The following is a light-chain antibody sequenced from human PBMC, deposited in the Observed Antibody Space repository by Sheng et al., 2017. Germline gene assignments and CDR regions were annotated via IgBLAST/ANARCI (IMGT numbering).Light chain of an antibody. CDR1: QSISSSY. V-gene: IGKV3-20*01. J-gene: IGKJ2*03. CDR2: GAS. CDR3: QQYGSSPPYS. Sequence: EIVLTQSPGTLSLSPGDGATLSCRASQSISSSYVAWYQQTPGQAPRLLIYGASSRATGIPDRFSGSGSGTDFTLTISRLEPEDFAVYYCQQYGSSPPYSFGQGTKLEIK.